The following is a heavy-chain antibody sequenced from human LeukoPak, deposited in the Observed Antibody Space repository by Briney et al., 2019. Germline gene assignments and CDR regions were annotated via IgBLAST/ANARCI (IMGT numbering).Heavy chain of an antibody. V-gene: IGHV1-46*01. CDR1: GYTFTSYY. J-gene: IGHJ4*02. CDR3: ARVSLGYYYDSSGYYPPDY. D-gene: IGHD3-22*01. Sequence: GASVKVSCKPSGYTFTSYYMHWVRQAPGQGLEWMGIINPSGGSTSYAQKFQGRVTMTTDTSTSTAYMELRSLRSDDTAVYYCARVSLGYYYDSSGYYPPDYWGQGTLVTVSS. CDR2: INPSGGST.